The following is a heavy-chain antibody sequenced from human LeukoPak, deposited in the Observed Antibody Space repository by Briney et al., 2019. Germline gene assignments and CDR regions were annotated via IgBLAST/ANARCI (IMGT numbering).Heavy chain of an antibody. Sequence: SETLSLTCTVSGGSISSYYWSWIRQPPGKGLEWIGYIYYSGSTNYNPSLKSRATISVDTSKNQFSLKLSSVTAADTAVYYCASLDSSGYYGAFDIWGQGTMVTVSS. J-gene: IGHJ3*02. D-gene: IGHD3-22*01. V-gene: IGHV4-59*08. CDR2: IYYSGST. CDR3: ASLDSSGYYGAFDI. CDR1: GGSISSYY.